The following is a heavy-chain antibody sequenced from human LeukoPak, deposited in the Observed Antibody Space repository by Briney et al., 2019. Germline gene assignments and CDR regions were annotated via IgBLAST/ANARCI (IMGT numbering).Heavy chain of an antibody. D-gene: IGHD2-21*01. CDR1: GFTFNTYA. CDR2: VSGSGGNT. CDR3: ARDRCGDICFYGLDV. Sequence: PGGSLRLSCAASGFTFNTYAMSWVRQSPGKGLEWVSGVSGSGGNTYYTASVKGRFTISRDNSKNTLYLEMNSLRAEDTAVYYCARDRCGDICFYGLDVWGQGTTVSVSS. J-gene: IGHJ6*02. V-gene: IGHV3-23*01.